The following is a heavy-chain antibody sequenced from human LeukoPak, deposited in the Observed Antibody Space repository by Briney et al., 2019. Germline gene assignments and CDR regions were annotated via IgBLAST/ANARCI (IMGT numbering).Heavy chain of an antibody. Sequence: SETLSLTCAVYGGSFSGYYWSWIRQPPGKGLEWIGEINHSGSTNYNPSLKSRVTISVDTSKNQFSLKLSSVTAADTAVYYCARGQRTSLTMIHYYGSGSYYGPRSRYYYGMDVWGQGTTVTVSS. CDR3: ARGQRTSLTMIHYYGSGSYYGPRSRYYYGMDV. J-gene: IGHJ6*02. V-gene: IGHV4-34*01. CDR1: GGSFSGYY. CDR2: INHSGST. D-gene: IGHD3-10*01.